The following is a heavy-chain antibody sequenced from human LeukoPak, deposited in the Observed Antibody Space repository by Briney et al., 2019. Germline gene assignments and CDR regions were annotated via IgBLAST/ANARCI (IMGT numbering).Heavy chain of an antibody. D-gene: IGHD2-15*01. CDR2: IIPIFGTA. CDR1: GGTFSSYA. Sequence: SVNVSCKASGGTFSSYAISWVRQAPGQGLEWMGGIIPIFGTANYAQKFQGRVTITTDESTSTAYVELSSLRSEDTAVYYCARDALYCSGGSCYDYWGQGTLVTVSS. V-gene: IGHV1-69*05. J-gene: IGHJ4*02. CDR3: ARDALYCSGGSCYDY.